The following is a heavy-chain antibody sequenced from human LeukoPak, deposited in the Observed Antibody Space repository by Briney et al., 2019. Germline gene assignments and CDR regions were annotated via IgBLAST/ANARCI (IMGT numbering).Heavy chain of an antibody. CDR3: VKDRFGLQGLDS. Sequence: PGGSLRLSCAASGFTFSSYDMHWVRQATGKGLEWVSAIGTAGDTYYPGSVKGRITISRDSSKNTLYLQMSSLRAEDTAVYYCVKDRFGLQGLDSWGQGTLVTVSS. V-gene: IGHV3-13*01. D-gene: IGHD3-10*01. J-gene: IGHJ4*02. CDR2: IGTAGDT. CDR1: GFTFSSYD.